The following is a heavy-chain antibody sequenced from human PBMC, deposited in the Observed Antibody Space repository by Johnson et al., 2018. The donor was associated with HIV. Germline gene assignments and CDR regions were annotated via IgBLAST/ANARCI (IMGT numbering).Heavy chain of an antibody. Sequence: QVQLVESGGGVVQPGRSLRLSCAASGFTFSSYAMHWVRQAPGKGLEWVAVISYDGSNKYYADSVKGRFTISRDNSKNTLYLQMNSLRAEDTAVYYCRYYYDSSGDAFDIWGQGTMVTVSS. CDR1: GFTFSSYA. CDR3: RYYYDSSGDAFDI. D-gene: IGHD3-22*01. V-gene: IGHV3-30*04. J-gene: IGHJ3*02. CDR2: ISYDGSNK.